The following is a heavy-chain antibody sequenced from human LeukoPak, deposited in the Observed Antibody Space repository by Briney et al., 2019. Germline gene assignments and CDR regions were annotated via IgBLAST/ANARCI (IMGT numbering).Heavy chain of an antibody. V-gene: IGHV5-10-1*01. CDR3: ARIMTTVTK. CDR1: GFRFTNYW. CDR2: IDPSDSYT. D-gene: IGHD4-17*01. J-gene: IGHJ4*02. Sequence: GGSLQISCKGSGFRFTNYWISWGRQMPGKGLEWMGRIDPSDSYTHDSPSFQGHVTISADMSIGTVYLQWSSLKASDTAIYYCARIMTTVTKWGQGTLVTVSS.